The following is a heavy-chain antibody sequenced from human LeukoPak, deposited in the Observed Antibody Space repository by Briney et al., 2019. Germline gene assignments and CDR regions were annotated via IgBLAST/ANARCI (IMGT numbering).Heavy chain of an antibody. Sequence: GGSLRLSCAASGFTFSDYSMNWVRQAPGKGLEWVSSISSSSSYIYYADSVKGRFTISRDNAKNSLYLQMNSLRAEDTAVYYCARESVVVNAFDIWGQGTMVTVSS. CDR3: ARESVVVNAFDI. V-gene: IGHV3-21*01. D-gene: IGHD3-22*01. J-gene: IGHJ3*02. CDR1: GFTFSDYS. CDR2: ISSSSSYI.